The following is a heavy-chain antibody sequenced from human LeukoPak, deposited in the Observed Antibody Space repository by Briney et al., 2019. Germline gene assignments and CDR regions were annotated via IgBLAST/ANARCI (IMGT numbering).Heavy chain of an antibody. J-gene: IGHJ4*02. CDR2: ISGSGGST. CDR3: AKDLGIAVAGTVDY. CDR1: GFSFSSYW. Sequence: PGGSLRLSCAASGFSFSSYWMSWVRQAPGKGLEWVSAISGSGGSTYYADSVKGRFTISRDNSKNTLYLQMNSLRAEDTAVYYCAKDLGIAVAGTVDYWGQGTLVTVSS. D-gene: IGHD6-19*01. V-gene: IGHV3-23*01.